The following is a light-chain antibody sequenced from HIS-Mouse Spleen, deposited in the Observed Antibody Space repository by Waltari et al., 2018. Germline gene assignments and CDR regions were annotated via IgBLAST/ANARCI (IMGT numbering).Light chain of an antibody. CDR1: SSNIGSNY. CDR3: AAWDDSLSGPV. J-gene: IGLJ3*02. V-gene: IGLV1-47*01. CDR2: RNN. Sequence: QSVLTQPPSASGTPGQRVTISCSVSSSNIGSNYLYWYQQPPGTAPKLLIYRNNQRPSGVPDRFSGSKSGTSASLAISGLRSEDEADYYCAAWDDSLSGPVFGGGTKLTVL.